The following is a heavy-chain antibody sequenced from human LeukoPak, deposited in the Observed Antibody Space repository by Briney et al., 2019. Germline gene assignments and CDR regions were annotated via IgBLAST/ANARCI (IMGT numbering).Heavy chain of an antibody. J-gene: IGHJ4*02. CDR2: IHPNSGGT. V-gene: IGHV1-2*02. D-gene: IGHD6-13*01. Sequence: ASVKVSCKASGYTFTGYYMHWVRQAPGQGLEWMGWIHPNSGGTNYSQKFQGRVTMTRDTSISTAYMELSRLKSDDTAVYYCAREVAAGGIDYWGQGTLVTVSS. CDR3: AREVAAGGIDY. CDR1: GYTFTGYY.